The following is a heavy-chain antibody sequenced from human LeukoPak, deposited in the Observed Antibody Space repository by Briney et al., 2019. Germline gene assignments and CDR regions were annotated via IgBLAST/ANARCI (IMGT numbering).Heavy chain of an antibody. CDR2: IYHSGDT. D-gene: IGHD3-10*01. CDR3: ARRGNFDY. CDR1: GGRISSSY. J-gene: IGHJ4*02. Sequence: SETLSLTCTVSGGRISSSYWSWLRQPPGKALEWIGYIYHSGDTNYNPSLKSRVTISVDTSKNQFSLRLSSVTAADTAVYYCARRGNFDYWGQGTLVTVSS. V-gene: IGHV4-59*12.